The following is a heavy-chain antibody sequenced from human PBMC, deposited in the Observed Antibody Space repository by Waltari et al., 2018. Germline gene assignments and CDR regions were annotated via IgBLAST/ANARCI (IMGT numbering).Heavy chain of an antibody. CDR2: INPSGGST. CDR1: EYTFTSSY. Sequence: QVQLVQSGAEVKKPGASVNISCKTSEYTFTSSYIHWVRQAPGQGLEWMGIINPSGGSTIYAQKFQGRVTMTRDTSTSTVYMELGSLRSEDTAVYYCALDTGALWMDVWGQGTTVTVSS. J-gene: IGHJ6*02. CDR3: ALDTGALWMDV. D-gene: IGHD2-21*01. V-gene: IGHV1-46*01.